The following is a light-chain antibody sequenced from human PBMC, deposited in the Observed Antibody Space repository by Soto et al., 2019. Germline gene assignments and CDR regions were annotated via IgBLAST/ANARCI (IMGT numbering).Light chain of an antibody. CDR2: EVS. Sequence: QSALAQPASVSGSPGQSITIACTGTSSDVGGYNYVSWYQQHPGKAPKLMIYEVSNRPSGVSNRFSASKSGNTVSLTISGLQAEDEADYYCSSYTTSSAAVCGSGTKVNV. CDR1: SSDVGGYNY. CDR3: SSYTTSSAAV. J-gene: IGLJ1*01. V-gene: IGLV2-14*01.